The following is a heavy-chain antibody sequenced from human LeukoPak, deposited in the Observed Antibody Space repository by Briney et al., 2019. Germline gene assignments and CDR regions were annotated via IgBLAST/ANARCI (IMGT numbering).Heavy chain of an antibody. Sequence: GGSLRLSCAASAFTFNTYGMNWFRQAPGRGLEGISYINSVGGTTFYADSVKGRFTISRDNANNTLYLQMNSLRAEDAATYYCARSHMYGDYGEDIWGHGTVVAVSS. D-gene: IGHD4-17*01. J-gene: IGHJ3*02. CDR2: INSVGGTT. CDR3: ARSHMYGDYGEDI. CDR1: AFTFNTYG. V-gene: IGHV3-48*04.